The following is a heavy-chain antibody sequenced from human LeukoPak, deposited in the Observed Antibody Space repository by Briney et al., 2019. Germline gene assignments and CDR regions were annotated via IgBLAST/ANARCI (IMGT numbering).Heavy chain of an antibody. CDR3: ARNSMVRGDPFDY. J-gene: IGHJ4*02. V-gene: IGHV1-18*01. D-gene: IGHD3-10*01. CDR2: ISAYNGNT. Sequence: ASVKVSCQASGGTFSSYDISWVRQAPGQGLEWMGWISAYNGNTNYAQKLQGRVTMTRNTSISTAYMELSSLRSEDTAVYYCARNSMVRGDPFDYWGQGTLVTVSS. CDR1: GGTFSSYD.